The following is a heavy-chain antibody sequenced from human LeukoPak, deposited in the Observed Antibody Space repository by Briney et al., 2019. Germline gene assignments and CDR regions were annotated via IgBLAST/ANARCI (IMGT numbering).Heavy chain of an antibody. V-gene: IGHV1-18*01. Sequence: ASVKVSCKASGYTFTSYGISWVRQAPGQGLEWMGWISAHNGNTNYAQKLQGRVTMTTDTSTSTAYMELRSLRSDDTAVYYCARDLDHIVATIRNDYWGQGTLVTVSS. CDR1: GYTFTSYG. J-gene: IGHJ4*02. CDR3: ARDLDHIVATIRNDY. CDR2: ISAHNGNT. D-gene: IGHD5-12*01.